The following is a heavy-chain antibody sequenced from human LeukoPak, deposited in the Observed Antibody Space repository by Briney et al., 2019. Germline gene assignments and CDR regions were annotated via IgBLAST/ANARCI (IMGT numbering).Heavy chain of an antibody. Sequence: GGSLRLSCAASGFTFSDYHMSWIRLAPGKGLEWVSYISSSATTIYYADSVKGRFTISRDNAKNSLYLQMNSLRAEGAAVYYCAREAPYGDYTTPYDAFDIWGQGTMVTVSS. CDR1: GFTFSDYH. CDR3: AREAPYGDYTTPYDAFDI. J-gene: IGHJ3*02. CDR2: ISSSATTI. V-gene: IGHV3-11*04. D-gene: IGHD4-17*01.